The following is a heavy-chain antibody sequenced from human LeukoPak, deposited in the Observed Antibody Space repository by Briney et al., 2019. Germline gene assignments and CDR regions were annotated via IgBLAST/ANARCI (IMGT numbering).Heavy chain of an antibody. CDR2: ISYDGTNK. D-gene: IGHD5-12*01. CDR1: GFPFNTYA. J-gene: IGHJ4*02. Sequence: GGSLRLSCTASGFPFNTYAMNWVRQAPGKGLEWVAAISYDGTNKYYGDSVKGRFTISRDNSKNTLYLQVTSLRLEDSAMYYCAREDIVATGDFDYWGQGTLVTVSS. V-gene: IGHV3-30-3*01. CDR3: AREDIVATGDFDY.